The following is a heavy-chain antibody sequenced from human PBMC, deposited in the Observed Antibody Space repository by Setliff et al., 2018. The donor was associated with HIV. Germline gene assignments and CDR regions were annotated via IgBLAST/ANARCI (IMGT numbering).Heavy chain of an antibody. D-gene: IGHD6-13*01. CDR3: ARDVAATGALDY. CDR1: GFTFSTYS. Sequence: GGSLRLSCAASGFTFSTYSMNWVRQAPGKGLEWVACISSSSSIIYYADSVKGRVTISRDNAKNSLYLQMISVRDEDTAVYYCARDVAATGALDYWGQGTLVTVSS. J-gene: IGHJ4*02. CDR2: ISSSSSII. V-gene: IGHV3-48*02.